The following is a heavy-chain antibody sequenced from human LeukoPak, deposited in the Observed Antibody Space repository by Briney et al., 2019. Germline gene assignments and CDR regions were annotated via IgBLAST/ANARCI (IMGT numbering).Heavy chain of an antibody. CDR3: ARHRTENECNTTTCSPESQTNYGMDV. CDR1: GYMFYRYW. V-gene: IGHV5-51*01. Sequence: GESLKISCKGSGYMFYRYWIGWVRQMPGKGLEWMGIIYPADSDTRYSPSFQGQVTISVDKSISTAYLQWSSLKASDTATYYCARHRTENECNTTTCSPESQTNYGMDVWGQGTTVTVSS. D-gene: IGHD2-2*01. CDR2: IYPADSDT. J-gene: IGHJ6*02.